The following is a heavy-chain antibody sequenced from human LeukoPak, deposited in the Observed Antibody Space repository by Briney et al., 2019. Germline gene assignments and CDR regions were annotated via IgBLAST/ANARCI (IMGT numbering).Heavy chain of an antibody. V-gene: IGHV5-51*01. Sequence: GESLKISCKGSGYSFTSYWSGWVRQMPGKGLEWMGIIYPGDSDTRYSPSFQGQVTISADKSISTAYLQWSSLKASDTAMYYCARLSYDFWSGYYPLDYWGQGTLVTVSS. CDR3: ARLSYDFWSGYYPLDY. CDR2: IYPGDSDT. J-gene: IGHJ4*02. D-gene: IGHD3-3*01. CDR1: GYSFTSYW.